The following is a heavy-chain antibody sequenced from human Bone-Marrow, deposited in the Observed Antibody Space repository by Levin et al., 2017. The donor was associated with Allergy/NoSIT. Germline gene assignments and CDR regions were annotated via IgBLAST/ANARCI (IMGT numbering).Heavy chain of an antibody. CDR3: ARNRIIVSGGNDYYYGMDV. CDR2: INYRGVT. CDR1: GGSVSSGTYY. D-gene: IGHD5/OR15-5a*01. J-gene: IGHJ6*02. V-gene: IGHV4-61*01. Sequence: SETLSLTCSVSGGSVSSGTYYWSWIRRPPGTGLEWIGYINYRGVTKYNPSLKSRVTISVDTSKNELLLKVTSVTAADTAVYYCARNRIIVSGGNDYYYGMDVWGQGTTVTVSS.